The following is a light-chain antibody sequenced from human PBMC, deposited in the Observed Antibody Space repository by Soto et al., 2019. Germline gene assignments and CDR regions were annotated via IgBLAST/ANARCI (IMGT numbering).Light chain of an antibody. J-gene: IGKJ1*01. CDR1: QTIGTY. CDR2: DAS. Sequence: IEVTHCPSSLAASLGDIVTITCRSSQTIGTYVNWYRQKSGAAPELLIYDASTLQSGVPSRFRGGASGTDFTLTISSLQLEDFETYYCQQSYNTHLTFGQGSKVYIK. CDR3: QQSYNTHLT. V-gene: IGKV1-39*01.